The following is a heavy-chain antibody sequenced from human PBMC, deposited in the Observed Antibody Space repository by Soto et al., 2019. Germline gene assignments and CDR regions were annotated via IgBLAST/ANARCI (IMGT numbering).Heavy chain of an antibody. CDR1: GYTFTGYY. D-gene: IGHD1-26*01. V-gene: IGHV1-2*04. J-gene: IGHJ6*02. CDR3: ARVGAPQSSETYGMDV. Sequence: ASVKVSCKASGYTFTGYYMHWVRQAPGQGLEWMGWINPNSGGTNYAQKFQGWVTMTRDTSISTAYMELSRLRSDDTAVYYCARVGAPQSSETYGMDVWGQGTTVTVSS. CDR2: INPNSGGT.